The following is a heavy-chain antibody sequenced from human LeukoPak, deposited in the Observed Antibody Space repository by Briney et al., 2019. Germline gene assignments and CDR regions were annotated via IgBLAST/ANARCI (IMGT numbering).Heavy chain of an antibody. D-gene: IGHD6-13*01. Sequence: GGSLRLSCAAPGFTFSGSALHWVRQASGNGLEWVGRIRSKANNYATAYAASVKGRFTISRDDSKNTAYLQMNSLKTEDTAVYYCTRPNRDSTSWTGFDPWGQGTLVTVSS. J-gene: IGHJ5*02. CDR3: TRPNRDSTSWTGFDP. CDR2: IRSKANNYAT. CDR1: GFTFSGSA. V-gene: IGHV3-73*01.